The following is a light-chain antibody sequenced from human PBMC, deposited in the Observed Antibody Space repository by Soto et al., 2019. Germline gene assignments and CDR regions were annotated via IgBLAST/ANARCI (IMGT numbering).Light chain of an antibody. CDR1: SSNIGTNT. CDR2: SDN. CDR3: AAWDVSLVV. Sequence: QSVLTQPPSASGTPGQRVTISCSGSSSNIGTNTVIWYQQLPGAAPKLLIYSDNQRPSGGPDRFAGSKSGTSASLAISGLQYEDEADYYCAAWDVSLVVFGGGTKLTVL. J-gene: IGLJ2*01. V-gene: IGLV1-44*01.